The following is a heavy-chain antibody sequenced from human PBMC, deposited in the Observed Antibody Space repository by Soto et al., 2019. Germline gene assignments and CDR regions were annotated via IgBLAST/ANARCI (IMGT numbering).Heavy chain of an antibody. Sequence: QLQLQESGPGLVKPSETLSLTCTVSGGSISNSSFYWGWIRQPPGKGLEWIGGIFYSGSTHYNPSLKSRVSLSVDTYRNHFSLKLISVTAADTAVYYCARRRNRSGYYFDYWGQGTLVTVSS. D-gene: IGHD3-3*01. CDR1: GGSISNSSFY. J-gene: IGHJ4*02. CDR2: IFYSGST. V-gene: IGHV4-39*02. CDR3: ARRRNRSGYYFDY.